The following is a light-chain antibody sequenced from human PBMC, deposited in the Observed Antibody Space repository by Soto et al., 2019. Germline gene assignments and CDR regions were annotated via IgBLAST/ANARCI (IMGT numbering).Light chain of an antibody. CDR3: QQYGSSPPFT. J-gene: IGKJ3*01. CDR1: QSVSSSY. CDR2: GAS. Sequence: EIMLTQSPGTLSLSPGERATLSCRASQSVSSSYLAWYQQKPGQAPRLLIYGASSRATGIPDRFSGSGSGTDFTLTISRLEPEDFAVYYCQQYGSSPPFTFGPGTRWIS. V-gene: IGKV3-20*01.